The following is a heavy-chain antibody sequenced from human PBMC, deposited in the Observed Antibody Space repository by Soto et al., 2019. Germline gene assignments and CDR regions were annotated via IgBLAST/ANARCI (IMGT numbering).Heavy chain of an antibody. V-gene: IGHV4-39*01. Sequence: SETLSLTCSVSGGSISSSNHYWGWIRQPPGKGLEWIGSIYYSGTTFYNPSLKSRVAISLDTSKNQFSLKLSSVTAADTAVYYCARLSPFDHCTDGVCSSPGRFDPWGQGARVTVSS. CDR3: ARLSPFDHCTDGVCSSPGRFDP. D-gene: IGHD2-8*01. CDR1: GGSISSSNHY. CDR2: IYYSGTT. J-gene: IGHJ5*02.